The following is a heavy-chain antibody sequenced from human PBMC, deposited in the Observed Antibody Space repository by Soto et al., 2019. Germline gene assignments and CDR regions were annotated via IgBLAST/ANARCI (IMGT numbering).Heavy chain of an antibody. D-gene: IGHD6-6*01. CDR2: INHSGST. CDR3: ARPIAARNYYYYGMDV. V-gene: IGHV4-34*01. CDR1: GGSFSGYY. Sequence: SETLSLTCAVYGGSFSGYYWSWIRQPPGKGLEWIGEINHSGSTNYNPSLKSRVTISVDTSKNQFSLKLSSVTAADTAVYYCARPIAARNYYYYGMDVWGQGTTVTVSS. J-gene: IGHJ6*02.